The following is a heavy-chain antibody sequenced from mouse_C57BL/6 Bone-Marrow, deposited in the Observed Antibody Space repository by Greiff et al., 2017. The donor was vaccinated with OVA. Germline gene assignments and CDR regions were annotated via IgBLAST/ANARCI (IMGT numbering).Heavy chain of an antibody. V-gene: IGHV1-15*01. D-gene: IGHD2-5*01. CDR1: GYTFPDYE. J-gene: IGHJ4*01. CDR2: IDPETGGT. Sequence: LVESGAELVRPGASVTRSCKASGYTFPDYEMHWVKQTPVHGLEWIGAIDPETGGTAYNQKFKGKAILTADKSSSTAYMELRSLTSEDSAVYYCTRGYSNYYAMDYWGQGTSVTVSS. CDR3: TRGYSNYYAMDY.